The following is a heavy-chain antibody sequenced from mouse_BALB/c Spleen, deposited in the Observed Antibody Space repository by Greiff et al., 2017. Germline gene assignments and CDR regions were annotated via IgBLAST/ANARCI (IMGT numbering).Heavy chain of an antibody. CDR2: INPGSGGT. Sequence: QVQLQQSGAELVRPGTSVKVSCKASGYAFTNYLIEWVKQRPGQGLEWIGVINPGSGGTNYNEKFKGKATLTADKSSSTAYMQLSSLTSDDSAVYFCARRGELLWPFDYWGQGTTLTVSS. J-gene: IGHJ2*01. CDR3: ARRGELLWPFDY. D-gene: IGHD2-1*01. V-gene: IGHV1-54*01. CDR1: GYAFTNYL.